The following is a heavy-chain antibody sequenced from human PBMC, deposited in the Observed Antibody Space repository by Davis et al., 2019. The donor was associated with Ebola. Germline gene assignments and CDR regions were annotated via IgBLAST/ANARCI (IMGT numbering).Heavy chain of an antibody. J-gene: IGHJ4*02. CDR1: GFTFSTFG. CDR2: IRYGGNDK. CDR3: VKGLNVYDY. D-gene: IGHD5/OR15-5a*01. Sequence: GESLKISCAASGFTFSTFGMHWVRQAPGKGLEWVAFIRYGGNDKYYADSVKGRFTISRDNSKNTVCLQMNSLSAEDTAVYYCVKGLNVYDYWGQGTLVTVSS. V-gene: IGHV3-30*02.